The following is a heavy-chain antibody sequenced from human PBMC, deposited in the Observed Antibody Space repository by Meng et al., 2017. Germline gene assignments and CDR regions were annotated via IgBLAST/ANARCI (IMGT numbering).Heavy chain of an antibody. V-gene: IGHV3-66*02. J-gene: IGHJ6*02. CDR3: ARDAYYYDSSGPNYYYYGMDV. CDR2: IYSGGST. CDR1: GFTVSSNY. Sequence: GGSLRLSCAASGFTVSSNYMSWVRQAPGKGLEWVSVIYSGGSTYYADSVKGRFTISRDNSKNTLYLQMNSLRAEDTAVYYCARDAYYYDSSGPNYYYYGMDVWGQGTTVTVSS. D-gene: IGHD3-22*01.